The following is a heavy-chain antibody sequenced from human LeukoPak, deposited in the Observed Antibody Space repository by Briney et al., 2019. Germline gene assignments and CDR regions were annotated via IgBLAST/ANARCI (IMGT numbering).Heavy chain of an antibody. D-gene: IGHD6-13*01. CDR3: ARESSSWPSY. V-gene: IGHV4-61*08. CDR2: IYYSGST. Sequence: SETLSLTCTVSGGSVSSDDYFWSWIRHLPGKGLEWIGYIYYSGSTNYNPSLKSRVTISVDTSKNQFSLKLSSVTAADTAVYYCARESSSWPSYWGQGTLVTVSS. J-gene: IGHJ4*02. CDR1: GGSVSSDDYF.